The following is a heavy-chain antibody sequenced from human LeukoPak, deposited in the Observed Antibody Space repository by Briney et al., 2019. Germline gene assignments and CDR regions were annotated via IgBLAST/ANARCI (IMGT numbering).Heavy chain of an antibody. J-gene: IGHJ3*02. CDR2: IYYSGST. CDR1: GGSISSGDYY. D-gene: IGHD3-3*01. CDR3: ARSGLPRRSIFGVKAFDI. V-gene: IGHV4-30-4*01. Sequence: SETLSLTCTVSGGSISSGDYYWSWIRQPPGKGLEWIGYIYYSGSTYYNPSLKSRVTISVDTSKNQFSLKLSSVTAADTAVYYCARSGLPRRSIFGVKAFDIWGQGTMVTVSS.